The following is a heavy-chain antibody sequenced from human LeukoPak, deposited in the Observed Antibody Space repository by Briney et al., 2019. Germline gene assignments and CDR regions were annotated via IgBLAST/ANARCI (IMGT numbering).Heavy chain of an antibody. CDR2: IYYSGST. CDR1: DGSISSYY. V-gene: IGHV4-59*01. CDR3: ARAGVGGYDYFDY. Sequence: SETLSLTCTVSDGSISSYYWSWIRQPPGKGLEWIGYIYYSGSTNYNPSLKSRVTISVDTSKNQFSLKLSSVTAADTAVYYCARAGVGGYDYFDYWGQGTLVTVSS. D-gene: IGHD5-12*01. J-gene: IGHJ4*02.